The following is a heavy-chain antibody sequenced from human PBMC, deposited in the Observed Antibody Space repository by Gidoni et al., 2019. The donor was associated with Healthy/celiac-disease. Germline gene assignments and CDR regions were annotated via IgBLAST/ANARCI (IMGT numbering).Heavy chain of an antibody. CDR2: ISTSGST. CDR1: GGSISSGSYY. V-gene: IGHV4-61*02. Sequence: QVQLQESGPGLVKPSQTLSLTCTVPGGSISSGSYYWSWIRQPAGKGLEWIGRISTSGSTNYNPSLKSRVTISVDTSKNQFSLKLSSVTAADTAVYYCATSYYGSGSYIDYWGQGTLVTVSS. CDR3: ATSYYGSGSYIDY. J-gene: IGHJ4*02. D-gene: IGHD3-10*01.